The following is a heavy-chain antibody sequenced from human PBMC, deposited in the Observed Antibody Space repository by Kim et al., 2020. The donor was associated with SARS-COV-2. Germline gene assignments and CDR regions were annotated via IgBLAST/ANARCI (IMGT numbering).Heavy chain of an antibody. CDR1: GYTFTSYG. V-gene: IGHV1-18*01. CDR2: ISAYNGNT. Sequence: ASVKVSCKASGYTFTSYGISWVRQAPGQGLEWMGWISAYNGNTNYAQKLQGRVTMTTDTSTSTAYMELRSLRSDDTAVYYCARDFGVVVVPAAMSESPPANYYYYYGMDVWGQGTTVTVSS. J-gene: IGHJ6*02. D-gene: IGHD2-2*01. CDR3: ARDFGVVVVPAAMSESPPANYYYYYGMDV.